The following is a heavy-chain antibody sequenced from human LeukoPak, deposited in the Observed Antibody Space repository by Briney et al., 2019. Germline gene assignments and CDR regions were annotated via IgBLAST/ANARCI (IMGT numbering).Heavy chain of an antibody. D-gene: IGHD4-17*01. Sequence: GASVKVSCKASGYTFPSYYMHWVRQAPGQGLEWMGIINPSGGSTSYAQKFQGRVTMTRDTSTSTVYMELSSLRSEDTAVYYCARDSLPTDYGDYDRNTEPFPYDAFDIWGQGTMVTVSS. V-gene: IGHV1-46*01. CDR3: ARDSLPTDYGDYDRNTEPFPYDAFDI. CDR1: GYTFPSYY. CDR2: INPSGGST. J-gene: IGHJ3*02.